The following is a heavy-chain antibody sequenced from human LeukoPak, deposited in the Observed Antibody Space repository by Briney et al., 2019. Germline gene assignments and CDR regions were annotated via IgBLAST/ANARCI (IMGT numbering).Heavy chain of an antibody. CDR1: GFTVSSNY. D-gene: IGHD2/OR15-2a*01. CDR2: IYSGGST. CDR3: ARDPGGPLSRQFHY. V-gene: IGHV3-66*02. J-gene: IGHJ4*02. Sequence: GGSLRLSCAASGFTVSSNYMSWVRQAPGKGLEWVSVIYSGGSTYYADSVKGRFNISRDNSKNTLYLQMNSLRAEDTAVYYCARDPGGPLSRQFHYWGQGTLVTVSS.